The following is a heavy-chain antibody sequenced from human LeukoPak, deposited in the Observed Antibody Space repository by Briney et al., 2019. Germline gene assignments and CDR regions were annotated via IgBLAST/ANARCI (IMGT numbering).Heavy chain of an antibody. CDR1: GFTFSSYE. V-gene: IGHV3-21*01. J-gene: IGHJ4*02. D-gene: IGHD3-10*01. Sequence: GGSLRLSCAASGFTFSSYEMNWVRQAPGKGLEWVSSISSSSSYIYYADSVKGRFTISRGNAKNSLYLQMNSLRAEDTAVYYCARLVGSEDSFYFDYWGQGTLVTVSS. CDR3: ARLVGSEDSFYFDY. CDR2: ISSSSSYI.